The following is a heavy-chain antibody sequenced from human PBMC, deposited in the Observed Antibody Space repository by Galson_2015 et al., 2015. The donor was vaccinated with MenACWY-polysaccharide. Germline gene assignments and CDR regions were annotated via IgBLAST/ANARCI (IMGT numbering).Heavy chain of an antibody. D-gene: IGHD5-18*01. V-gene: IGHV3-13*01. J-gene: IGHJ3*02. CDR3: ARAAIHGDTAMVYGAFDI. CDR1: GFTFSSYD. CDR2: IGTAGDT. Sequence: SLRLSCAASGFTFSSYDMHWVRQATGKGLEWVSAIGTAGDTYYPGSVKGRFTISRENAKNSLYLQMNSLRAGDTAVYYCARAAIHGDTAMVYGAFDIWGQGTMVTVSS.